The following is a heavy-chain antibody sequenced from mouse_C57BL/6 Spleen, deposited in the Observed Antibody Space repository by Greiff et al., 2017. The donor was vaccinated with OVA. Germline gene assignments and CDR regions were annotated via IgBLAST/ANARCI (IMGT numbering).Heavy chain of an antibody. CDR2: IDPSDSYT. V-gene: IGHV1-50*01. Sequence: QVQLKQPGAELVKPGASVKLSCKASGYTFTSYWMQWVKQRPGQGLEWIGEIDPSDSYTNYNQKFKGKATLTVDTSSSPAYMQLSSLTSEDSAVYYCARKVTPFDYWGQGTTLTVSS. J-gene: IGHJ2*01. CDR1: GYTFTSYW. D-gene: IGHD2-13*01. CDR3: ARKVTPFDY.